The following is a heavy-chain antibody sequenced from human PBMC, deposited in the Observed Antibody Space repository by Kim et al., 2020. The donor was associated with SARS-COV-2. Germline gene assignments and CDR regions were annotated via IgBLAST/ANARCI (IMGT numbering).Heavy chain of an antibody. D-gene: IGHD3-9*01. CDR3: ARGSNPRYFDWLLPTVYFDY. V-gene: IGHV4-34*01. J-gene: IGHJ4*02. Sequence: SETLSLTCAVYGGSFSGYYWSWIRQPPGKGLEWIGEINHSGSTNYNPSLKSRVTISVDTSKNQFSLKLSSVTAADTAVYYCARGSNPRYFDWLLPTVYFDYWGQGTLVTVSS. CDR1: GGSFSGYY. CDR2: INHSGST.